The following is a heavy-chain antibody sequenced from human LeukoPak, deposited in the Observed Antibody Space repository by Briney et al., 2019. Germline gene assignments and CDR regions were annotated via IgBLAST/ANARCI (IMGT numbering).Heavy chain of an antibody. CDR1: GGSISSSSYY. CDR3: ARGSIGSPPNYFDF. J-gene: IGHJ4*02. V-gene: IGHV4-61*05. D-gene: IGHD2-21*01. Sequence: SETLSLTCTVSGGSISSSSYYWGWIRQPPGKGLEWIGYIYYSRSTNYNPSLKSRVTISVDTSKNQFSLKLSSVTAADTAVYYCARGSIGSPPNYFDFWGQGTLVTVSS. CDR2: IYYSRST.